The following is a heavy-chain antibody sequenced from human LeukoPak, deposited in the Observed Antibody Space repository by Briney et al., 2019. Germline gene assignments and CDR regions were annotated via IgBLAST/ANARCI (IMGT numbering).Heavy chain of an antibody. CDR1: GFTFSSYW. Sequence: GGSLRLSCAASGFTFSSYWMSWVRQAPGKGLEWVANIKQDGSEKYYVDSVKGRFTISRGNAKNSLYLQMNSLRAEDTAVYYCARVQHYDSSGYYYAYYYYYYMDVWGKGTTVTVSS. D-gene: IGHD3-22*01. CDR2: IKQDGSEK. J-gene: IGHJ6*03. CDR3: ARVQHYDSSGYYYAYYYYYYMDV. V-gene: IGHV3-7*01.